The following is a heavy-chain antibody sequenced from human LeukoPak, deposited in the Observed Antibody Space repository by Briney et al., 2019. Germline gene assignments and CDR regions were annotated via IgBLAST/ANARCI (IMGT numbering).Heavy chain of an antibody. CDR1: GYTFTSYG. CDR2: ISAYNGNT. J-gene: IGHJ5*02. D-gene: IGHD1-26*01. CDR3: AKDPQVWERFPHWFDP. V-gene: IGHV1-18*01. Sequence: ASVKVSCKASGYTFTSYGISWVRQAPGQGLEWMGWISAYNGNTNYAQKLQGRVTMTTDTSTSTAYMELRSLRSDDTAVYYCAKDPQVWERFPHWFDPWGQGTLVTVSS.